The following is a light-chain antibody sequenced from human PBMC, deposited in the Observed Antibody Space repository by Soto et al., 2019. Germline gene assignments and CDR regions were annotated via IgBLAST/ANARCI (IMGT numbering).Light chain of an antibody. Sequence: QSVLTQPASVSGAPGQRVTISCTGGSSNIGAGYDVHWYRQLPGTAPELLIYDNSNRPSGVPARFSGSKSGTSASLAITGLQADDEADYYCQYYDTSLSGWVVFGGGTKLTVL. CDR3: QYYDTSLSGWVV. V-gene: IGLV1-40*01. CDR2: DNS. CDR1: SSNIGAGYD. J-gene: IGLJ2*01.